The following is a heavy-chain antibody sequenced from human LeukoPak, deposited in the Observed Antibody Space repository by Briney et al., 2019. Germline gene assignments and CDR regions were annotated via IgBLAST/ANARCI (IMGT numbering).Heavy chain of an antibody. CDR2: ISAYNGNT. J-gene: IGHJ5*02. CDR3: ARLDGQWLEGDWFDP. Sequence: GASVKVSCKASGYTFTSYGISWVRQAPGQGLEWMGWISAYNGNTNYAQKLQGRVTMTTDTSTSTAYMELRSLRSDDTAVYYCARLDGQWLEGDWFDPWGQGTLVTVSS. CDR1: GYTFTSYG. V-gene: IGHV1-18*01. D-gene: IGHD6-19*01.